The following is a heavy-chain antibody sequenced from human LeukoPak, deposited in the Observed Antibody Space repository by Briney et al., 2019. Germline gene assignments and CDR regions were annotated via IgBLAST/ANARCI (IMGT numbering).Heavy chain of an antibody. CDR1: GFTFSSYA. V-gene: IGHV3-30*03. J-gene: IGHJ4*02. D-gene: IGHD1-20*01. Sequence: GGSLRLSCAASGFTFSSYAMSWVRQAPGKGLEWVAVISYDGSNKYYADSVKGRFTISRDNSKNTLYLQMNSLRAEDTAVYYCARDDNWNPRPEYDYWGQGTLVTVSS. CDR3: ARDDNWNPRPEYDY. CDR2: ISYDGSNK.